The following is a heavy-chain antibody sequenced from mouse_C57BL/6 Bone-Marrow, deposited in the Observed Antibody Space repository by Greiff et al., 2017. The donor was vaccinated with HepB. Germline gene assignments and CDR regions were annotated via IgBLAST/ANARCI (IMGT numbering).Heavy chain of an antibody. V-gene: IGHV3-8*01. J-gene: IGHJ2*01. CDR3: ARGAIYDGYYGYFDY. Sequence: EVQRVESGPGLAKPSQTLSLTCSVTGYSITSDYWNWIRKFPGNKLEYMGYISYSGSTYYNPSLKSRISITRDTSKNQYYLQLNSGTTEDTATDYCARGAIYDGYYGYFDYWGQGTTLTVSS. CDR2: ISYSGST. D-gene: IGHD2-3*01. CDR1: GYSITSDY.